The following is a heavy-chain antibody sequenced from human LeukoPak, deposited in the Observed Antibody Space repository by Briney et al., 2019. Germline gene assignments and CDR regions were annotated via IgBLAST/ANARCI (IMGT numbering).Heavy chain of an antibody. Sequence: GGSLRLSCAASGFTFTTYTMSWVRQAPGKGLEWVSPISGSGGSTYYADSVKGRFTISRDNSKSTLYLQMSRLRAEDTAVYYSARGTYDSSGFDYWGQGTLVTVSS. CDR3: ARGTYDSSGFDY. CDR1: GFTFTTYT. CDR2: ISGSGGST. D-gene: IGHD3-22*01. J-gene: IGHJ4*02. V-gene: IGHV3-23*01.